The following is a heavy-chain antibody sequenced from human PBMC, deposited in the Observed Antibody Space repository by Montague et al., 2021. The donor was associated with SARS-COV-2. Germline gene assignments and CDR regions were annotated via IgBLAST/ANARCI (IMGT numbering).Heavy chain of an antibody. D-gene: IGHD1-1*01. J-gene: IGHJ4*02. Sequence: SETLSLTCEVSGGSMSGYYWTWIRQSPGKGLEWIGYVHYTGSAKYDPSLKTRVSLSLDTPKNHFSLHLSSVTAADTAIYFCARAQNTWFIANCVNYFDVWGQGTMVTVSS. CDR2: VHYTGSA. CDR3: ARAQNTWFIANCVNYFDV. CDR1: GGSMSGYY. V-gene: IGHV4-59*01.